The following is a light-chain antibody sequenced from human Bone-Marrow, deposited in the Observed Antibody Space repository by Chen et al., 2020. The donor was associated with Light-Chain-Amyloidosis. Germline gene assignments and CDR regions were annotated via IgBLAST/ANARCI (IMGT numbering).Light chain of an antibody. V-gene: IGLV2-14*01. Sequence: QSALTQPASVSGSPGQSITISCTGTSSDVGGDNHVSWYQQHPDKAPKLMIYEVTNRPSWVPDRFSSSKSDNTASRTISGLQTVDEADYFCSSYTITNTLVFGSGTRVTVL. CDR1: SSDVGGDNH. CDR2: EVT. J-gene: IGLJ1*01. CDR3: SSYTITNTLV.